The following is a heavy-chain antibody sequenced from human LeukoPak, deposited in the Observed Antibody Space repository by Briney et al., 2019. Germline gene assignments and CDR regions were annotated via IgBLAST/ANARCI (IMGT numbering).Heavy chain of an antibody. CDR3: ARGLYYYGSGSPQEGNYYYYMDV. V-gene: IGHV1-8*03. Sequence: GASVKVSCKASGYTFTSYAMNWVRQAPGQGLEWMGGIIPIFGAANYAQKFQGRVTITRNTSISTAYMELSSLRSEDTAVYYCARGLYYYGSGSPQEGNYYYYMDVWGKGTTVTVSS. D-gene: IGHD3-10*01. CDR2: IIPIFGAA. J-gene: IGHJ6*03. CDR1: GYTFTSYA.